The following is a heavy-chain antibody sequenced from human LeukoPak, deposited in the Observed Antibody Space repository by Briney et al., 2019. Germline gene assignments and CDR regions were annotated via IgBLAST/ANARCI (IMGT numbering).Heavy chain of an antibody. V-gene: IGHV1-46*01. J-gene: IGHJ6*03. CDR1: GYTFTSYY. D-gene: IGHD6-6*01. CDR3: ARDQCSSSSENYYYMDV. CDR2: INPSDGST. Sequence: ASVKVSCKASGYTFTSYYMHWVRQAPGQGLEWMGIINPSDGSTSYAQKFQGRVTMTRDTSTSTVYMELSSLRSEDTAVYSCARDQCSSSSENYYYMDVWGKGTTVTVSS.